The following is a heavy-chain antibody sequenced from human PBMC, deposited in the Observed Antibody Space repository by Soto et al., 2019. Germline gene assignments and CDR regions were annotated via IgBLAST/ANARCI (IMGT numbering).Heavy chain of an antibody. CDR3: AHIVVAGLAYYFDY. J-gene: IGHJ4*02. CDR2: IYWDADK. Sequence: QITLKESGPTLVKPTQTLTLTCTFSGFSLSSTRMAVGWIRQPPGKALESLALIYWDADKRYSPFLKSRLTITKDTAKNQVVLTMSNMDPVDTGRYYRAHIVVAGLAYYFDYWGQGTLVTVSS. CDR1: GFSLSSTRMA. D-gene: IGHD6-19*01. V-gene: IGHV2-5*02.